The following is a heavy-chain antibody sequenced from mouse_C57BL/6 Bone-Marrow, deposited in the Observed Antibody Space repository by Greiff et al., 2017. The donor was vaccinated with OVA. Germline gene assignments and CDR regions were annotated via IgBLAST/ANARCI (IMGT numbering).Heavy chain of an antibody. CDR2: IDPSDSYT. Sequence: QVQLKQPGAELVRPGTSVKLSCKASGYTFTSYWMHWVKQRPGQGLEWIGVIDPSDSYTNYNQKFKGKATLTVDTSFSTAYMQLSSLTSEDSAVYYCARAGFYWGQGTTLTVSS. CDR3: ARAGFY. V-gene: IGHV1-59*01. CDR1: GYTFTSYW. J-gene: IGHJ2*01.